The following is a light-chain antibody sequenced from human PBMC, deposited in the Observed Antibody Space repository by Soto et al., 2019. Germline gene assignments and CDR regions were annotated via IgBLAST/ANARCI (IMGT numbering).Light chain of an antibody. CDR1: QGISND. J-gene: IGKJ1*01. V-gene: IGKV1-17*01. CDR3: LQHNSYPRT. Sequence: DIQMTQSPSSLSASVGDRVTITCRASQGISNDLGWYQQKPGKAPKRLIYAASSLQSGVPSRFRDSGSGTEFTLAISSLQPEDFATYFCLQHNSYPRTFGQGTKLEIK. CDR2: AAS.